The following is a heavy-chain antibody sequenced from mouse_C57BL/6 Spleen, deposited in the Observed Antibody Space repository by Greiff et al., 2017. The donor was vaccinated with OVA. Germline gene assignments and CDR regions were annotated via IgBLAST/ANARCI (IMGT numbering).Heavy chain of an antibody. J-gene: IGHJ2*01. CDR2: ISYDGSN. CDR3: ARVDYDYDEGY. CDR1: GYSITSGYY. D-gene: IGHD2-4*01. V-gene: IGHV3-6*01. Sequence: EVQLQESGPGLVKPSQSLSLTCSVTGYSITSGYYWNWIRQFPGNKLEWMGYISYDGSNNYNPSLKNRISITRDTSKNQFFLKLNSVTTEDTATYYCARVDYDYDEGYWGQGTTLTVSS.